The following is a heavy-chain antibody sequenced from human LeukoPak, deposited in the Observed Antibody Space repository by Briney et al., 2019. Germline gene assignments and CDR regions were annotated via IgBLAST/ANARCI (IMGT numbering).Heavy chain of an antibody. CDR2: VSTYNGNT. CDR1: SYTFTSYG. V-gene: IGHV1-18*01. J-gene: IGHJ4*02. Sequence: ASVKVSCKASSYTFTSYGIVWVRQAPGQGLEWMGWVSTYNGNTDYAPKLQDRVTMTTDTSTNTAYMELRSLRSDDTAVYYCARRGGSYSHSDFWGQGTLVTVSS. D-gene: IGHD1-26*01. CDR3: ARRGGSYSHSDF.